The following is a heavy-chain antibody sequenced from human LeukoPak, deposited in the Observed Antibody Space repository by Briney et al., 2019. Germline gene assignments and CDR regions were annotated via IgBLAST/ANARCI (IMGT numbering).Heavy chain of an antibody. Sequence: GGSLRLSCAASGFSVSSNYMTWVRQAPGKGLEWVSLIYSAGGTYYTDSVKGRFTISRHSSKNTLYLQMNSLRGEDTAVYYCARFPGRITISGVVPYGMDVWGQGTTVTVSS. CDR2: IYSAGGT. V-gene: IGHV3-53*04. CDR1: GFSVSSNY. J-gene: IGHJ6*02. D-gene: IGHD3-3*01. CDR3: ARFPGRITISGVVPYGMDV.